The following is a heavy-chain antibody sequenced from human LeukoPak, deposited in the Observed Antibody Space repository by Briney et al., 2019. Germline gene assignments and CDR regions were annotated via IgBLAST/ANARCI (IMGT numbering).Heavy chain of an antibody. D-gene: IGHD2-15*01. J-gene: IGHJ4*02. CDR3: AKDGPHDIGPDY. V-gene: IGHV3-30*02. CDR1: GFTFSSYG. CDR2: IRYDGSNK. Sequence: PGGSLRLSCAASGFTFSSYGMHWVRQAPGKGLEWVAFIRYDGSNKYYADSVKGRFTISRDNSKNTLYLQMNSLRAEDTAVYYCAKDGPHDIGPDYWGQGTLVTVSS.